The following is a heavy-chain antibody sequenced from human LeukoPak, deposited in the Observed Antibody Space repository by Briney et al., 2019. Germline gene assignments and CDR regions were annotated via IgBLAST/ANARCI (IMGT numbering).Heavy chain of an antibody. Sequence: GGSLRLSCAASGFTFSDYYMSWIRQAPGKGLEWVANIKQDGSEKYCVDSVKGRFTISRDNAKNSLYLQMNSLRAEDTAVYYCARDFRYSSSWLDYYYYYMDVWGKGTTVTVSS. J-gene: IGHJ6*03. CDR3: ARDFRYSSSWLDYYYYYMDV. V-gene: IGHV3-7*01. D-gene: IGHD6-13*01. CDR2: IKQDGSEK. CDR1: GFTFSDYY.